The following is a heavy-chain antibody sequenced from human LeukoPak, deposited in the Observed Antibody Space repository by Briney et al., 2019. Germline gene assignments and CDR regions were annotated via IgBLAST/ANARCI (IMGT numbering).Heavy chain of an antibody. J-gene: IGHJ3*02. CDR2: IYTSGST. V-gene: IGHV4-4*07. CDR3: ARDDFWSGYGDAFDI. CDR1: GGSISSYY. Sequence: SETLSLTCTVSGGSISSYYWSWIRQPAGKGLEWIGRIYTSGSTNYNPSLKSRVTMSVDTSKNQFSLKLSSVTAADTAVYYCARDDFWSGYGDAFDIWGQGTMVTVSS. D-gene: IGHD3-3*01.